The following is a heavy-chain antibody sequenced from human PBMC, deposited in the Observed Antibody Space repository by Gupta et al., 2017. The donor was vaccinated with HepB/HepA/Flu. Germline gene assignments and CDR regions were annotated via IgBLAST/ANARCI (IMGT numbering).Heavy chain of an antibody. CDR2: INHSGST. J-gene: IGHJ4*02. D-gene: IGHD4-17*01. V-gene: IGHV4-34*01. CDR1: GGSFSGYY. CDR3: ARGDYAGRHADY. Sequence: QVQLQQWGAGLLKPSETLSLTCAVYGGSFSGYYWSWIRQPPGKGLEWIGEINHSGSTNYNPSLKSRVTISVDTSKNQFSLKLSSVTAADTAVYYCARGDYAGRHADYWGQGTLVTVSS.